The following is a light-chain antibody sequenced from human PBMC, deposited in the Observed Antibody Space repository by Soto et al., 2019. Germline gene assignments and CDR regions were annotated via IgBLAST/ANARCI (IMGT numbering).Light chain of an antibody. V-gene: IGLV2-14*01. J-gene: IGLJ1*01. CDR1: GSDVGGYNY. CDR3: SSYTSSSTLV. Sequence: SVLTQPASVSGSPRQSITISCTGTGSDVGGYNYVSWYQQHPGKAPKLMIYGVTNRPSGASNRFSGSKSGNTASLTISGLQAEDEADYYCSSYTSSSTLVFGTGTKVTVL. CDR2: GVT.